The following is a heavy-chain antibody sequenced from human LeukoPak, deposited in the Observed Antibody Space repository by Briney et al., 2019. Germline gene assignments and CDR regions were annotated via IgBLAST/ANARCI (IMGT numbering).Heavy chain of an antibody. CDR3: ARESSGYFY. CDR1: GFTFSTYS. Sequence: GGSLRLSGAASGFTFSTYSRNWGRQGPGKGLEGVSSISSGSSCIYYADSVKGRFTISRDNAKNSLFRQMNSLRAEDTAVYYCARESSGYFYWGQGTLVTVSS. D-gene: IGHD3-22*01. J-gene: IGHJ4*02. CDR2: ISSGSSCI. V-gene: IGHV3-21*01.